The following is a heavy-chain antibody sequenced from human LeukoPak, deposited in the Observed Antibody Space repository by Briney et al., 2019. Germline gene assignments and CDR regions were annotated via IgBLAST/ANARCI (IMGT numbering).Heavy chain of an antibody. V-gene: IGHV3-30*04. CDR2: ISYDGSNK. D-gene: IGHD5-24*01. J-gene: IGHJ4*02. CDR3: ATSRRDGYNSPYFDY. CDR1: GFTLSSYA. Sequence: GGSLRLSCAASGFTLSSYAMHWVRQAPGKGLEWVAVISYDGSNKYYADSVKGRFTISRDNSKNTLYLQMNSLRAEDTAVYCCATSRRDGYNSPYFDYWGQGTLVTVSS.